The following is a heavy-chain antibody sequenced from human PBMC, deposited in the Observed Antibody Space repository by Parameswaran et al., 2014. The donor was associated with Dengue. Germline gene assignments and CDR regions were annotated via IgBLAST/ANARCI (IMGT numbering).Heavy chain of an antibody. CDR3: AGMSYYYGSGSYEVHY. V-gene: IGHV4-31*02. Sequence: RWIRQPPGKGLEWIGYIYYSGSTYYNPSLKSRVTISVDTSKNQFSLKLSSVTAADTAVYYCAGMSYYYGSGSYEVHYWGQGTLVTVSS. CDR2: IYYSGST. D-gene: IGHD3-10*01. J-gene: IGHJ4*02.